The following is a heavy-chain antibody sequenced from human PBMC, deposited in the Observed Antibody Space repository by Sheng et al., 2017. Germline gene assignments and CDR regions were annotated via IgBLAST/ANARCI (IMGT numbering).Heavy chain of an antibody. Sequence: QVQLVESGGGVVQPGRSLRLSCAASGFTFSSYAMHWVRQAPGKGLEWVAVISYDGSNKYYADSVKGRFTISRDNSKNTLYLQMNSLRAEDTAVYYCARDFPGGVIVAPFDYWGQGTLVTVSS. J-gene: IGHJ4*02. CDR1: GFTFSSYA. CDR2: ISYDGSNK. D-gene: IGHD3-16*02. CDR3: ARDFPGGVIVAPFDY. V-gene: IGHV3-30*04.